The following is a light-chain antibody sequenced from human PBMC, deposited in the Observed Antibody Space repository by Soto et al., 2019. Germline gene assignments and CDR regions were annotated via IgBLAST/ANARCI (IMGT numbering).Light chain of an antibody. Sequence: DIQMTQSPSALSASVGDRVTITCRASQSISSWWAWYQQKPGKAPRLLIYDASYLERGVPSRFSGSGSGTEFTITISDLQPDDLATYYCKQYKNFWKFGTGTKLEI. CDR1: QSISSW. V-gene: IGKV1-5*01. CDR2: DAS. CDR3: KQYKNFWK. J-gene: IGKJ4*01.